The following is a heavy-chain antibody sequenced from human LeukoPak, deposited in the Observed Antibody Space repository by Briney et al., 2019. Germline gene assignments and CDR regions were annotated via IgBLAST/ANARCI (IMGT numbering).Heavy chain of an antibody. CDR2: IKEDGSDK. J-gene: IGHJ4*02. D-gene: IGHD6-13*01. CDR3: VRVISSTLDY. V-gene: IGHV3-7*01. CDR1: GFTFSNSW. Sequence: GGSLRLSCLASGFTFSNSWMTWVRQAPGKGLEWVANIKEDGSDKQYGDSVKGRFTISRDNAEKSVFLQMDGLRAEDTAIYYCVRVISSTLDYWGQGTLVTVSS.